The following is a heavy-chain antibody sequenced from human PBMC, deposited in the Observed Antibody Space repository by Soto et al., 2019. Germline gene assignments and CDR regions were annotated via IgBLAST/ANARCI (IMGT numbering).Heavy chain of an antibody. D-gene: IGHD3-22*01. CDR1: GYTFTSYG. J-gene: IGHJ1*01. CDR2: ISAYNGNT. CDR3: ARDRVESGYPEYFQH. V-gene: IGHV1-18*01. Sequence: ASVKVSCKASGYTFTSYGISWVRQAPEQGLEWMGWISAYNGNTNYAQKLQGRVTMTTDTSTSTAYMELNSLRAEDTAVYYCARDRVESGYPEYFQHWGQGTLVTVSS.